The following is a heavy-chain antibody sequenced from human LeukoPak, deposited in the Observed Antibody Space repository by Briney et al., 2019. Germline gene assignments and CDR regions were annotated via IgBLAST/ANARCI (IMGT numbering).Heavy chain of an antibody. Sequence: GRSLRLSCAASGFTFSSYGMHWARQAPGKGLEWVAVISYDGSNKYYADSVKGRFTISRDNSKNTLYLQMNSLRAEDTAVYYCASHGSWYSPNFDYWGQGTLVTVSS. CDR3: ASHGSWYSPNFDY. J-gene: IGHJ4*02. D-gene: IGHD6-13*01. CDR1: GFTFSSYG. V-gene: IGHV3-30*03. CDR2: ISYDGSNK.